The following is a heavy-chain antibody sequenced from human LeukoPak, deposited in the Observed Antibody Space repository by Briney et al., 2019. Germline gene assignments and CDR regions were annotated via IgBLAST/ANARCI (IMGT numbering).Heavy chain of an antibody. J-gene: IGHJ4*02. V-gene: IGHV3-23*01. CDR1: GFTFSFYA. Sequence: GGSLRLSCVASGFTFSFYAMNWVRQAPGKGLEWVSVISGSSGTSDYADSVKGRFTISRDNSKNTLYLQMNDLRADDTAVYYCAKEASTAYGSGSQWVDYWGQGTLVTVSS. CDR3: AKEASTAYGSGSQWVDY. D-gene: IGHD3-10*01. CDR2: ISGSSGTS.